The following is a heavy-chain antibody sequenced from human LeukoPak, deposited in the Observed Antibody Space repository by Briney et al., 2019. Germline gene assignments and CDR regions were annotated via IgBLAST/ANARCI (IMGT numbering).Heavy chain of an antibody. J-gene: IGHJ3*02. CDR1: GYSISSGYY. CDR2: IYHSGSP. V-gene: IGHV4-38-2*02. D-gene: IGHD3-22*01. CDR3: ARTAIVSSAYSAFDI. Sequence: SETLSLTCTVSGYSISSGYYWGWIRLPPGKGLEWIGSIYHSGSPSYNPSLKSRVTISVDTSKIQFSLRLTSVTAADTAVYYCARTAIVSSAYSAFDIWGQGTMVTVSS.